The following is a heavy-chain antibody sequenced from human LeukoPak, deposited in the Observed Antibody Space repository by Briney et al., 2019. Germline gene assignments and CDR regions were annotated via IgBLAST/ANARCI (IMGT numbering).Heavy chain of an antibody. CDR2: INPSGGST. D-gene: IGHD2-2*02. V-gene: IGHV1-46*01. CDR1: GYTFTSFY. CDR3: AGPRYCSSTSCYTRDYYYGMDV. J-gene: IGHJ6*02. Sequence: ASVKVFCKASGYTFTSFYMHWVRQAPGQGLEGMGIINPSGGSTSYAQKFQGRVTMTRDTSTSTVYMELSSLRSEDTAVYYCAGPRYCSSTSCYTRDYYYGMDVWGQGTTVTVSS.